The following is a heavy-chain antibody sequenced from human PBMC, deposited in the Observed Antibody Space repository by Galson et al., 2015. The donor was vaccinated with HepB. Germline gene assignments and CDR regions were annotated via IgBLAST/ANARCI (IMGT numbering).Heavy chain of an antibody. J-gene: IGHJ4*02. Sequence: LSLTCAVYGGSFSGYYWSWIRQPPGKGLEWIGAINHSGSTNYNPSLKSRVTISVDTSKNQFSLKLSSVTAADTAVYYCARDGSIAAAGTGGFDYWGQGTLVTVSS. CDR3: ARDGSIAAAGTGGFDY. D-gene: IGHD6-13*01. CDR1: GGSFSGYY. V-gene: IGHV4-34*01. CDR2: INHSGST.